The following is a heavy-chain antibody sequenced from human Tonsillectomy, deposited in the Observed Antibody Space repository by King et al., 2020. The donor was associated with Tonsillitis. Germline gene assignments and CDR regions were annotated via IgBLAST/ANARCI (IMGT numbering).Heavy chain of an antibody. V-gene: IGHV3-30-3*01. J-gene: IGHJ4*02. CDR2: ISYDGSNK. CDR3: ARAETFETVDY. D-gene: IGHD2-21*02. CDR1: GFTFSSYA. Sequence: VQLVESGGGVVQPGRSLRLSCAASGFTFSSYAMHWVRQAPGKGLEWVAVISYDGSNKYYADSVKGRFTISRDNSKNTLYVQMNSLRGEDTAVYYCARAETFETVDYWGQGTLVTVSS.